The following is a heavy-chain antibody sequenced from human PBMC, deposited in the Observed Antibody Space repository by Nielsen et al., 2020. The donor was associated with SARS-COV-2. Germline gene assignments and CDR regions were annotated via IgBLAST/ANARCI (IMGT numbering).Heavy chain of an antibody. CDR3: AKRGVVVAATEYYFDY. V-gene: IGHV3-23*01. J-gene: IGHJ4*02. D-gene: IGHD2-15*01. Sequence: GGSLRLSCAASGFTFSSYAMSWVRQAPGKGLEWVSAISGSGGSTYYADSVKGRFTISRDNSKNTLYLQMNSLRAEDTAVYYCAKRGVVVAATEYYFDYWGQGTLVTVSS. CDR1: GFTFSSYA. CDR2: ISGSGGST.